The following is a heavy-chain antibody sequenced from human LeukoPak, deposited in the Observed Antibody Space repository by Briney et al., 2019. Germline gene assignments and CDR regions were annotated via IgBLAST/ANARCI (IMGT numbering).Heavy chain of an antibody. J-gene: IGHJ6*02. V-gene: IGHV3-21*01. CDR3: ARSRSVSNYKGMDV. CDR2: ISSSSDYI. Sequence: GGSLRLSCPASGFTFSDYSMSWVRQAPGKGLEWVSSISSSSDYIYYADSVKGRFIISRDNARNSLYLQMNSLRAEDTAVYYWARSRSVSNYKGMDVWGQGNTVTVSS. CDR1: GFTFSDYS. D-gene: IGHD5/OR15-5a*01.